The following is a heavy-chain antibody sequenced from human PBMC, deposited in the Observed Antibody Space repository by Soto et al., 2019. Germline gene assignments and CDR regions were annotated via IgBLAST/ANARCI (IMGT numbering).Heavy chain of an antibody. CDR1: GFTFSNYA. J-gene: IGHJ4*02. V-gene: IGHV3-23*01. CDR3: AKGSSSSRPYYFDY. Sequence: PGGSLRLSCAASGFTFSNYAMGWVRQAPGKGLEWFSAITGGGGDTYYADSVKGRFTISRDNSNSALFLQMNSLGAEDTAVYYCAKGSSSSRPYYFDYWAQGTLVTAPQ. D-gene: IGHD2-2*01. CDR2: ITGGGGDT.